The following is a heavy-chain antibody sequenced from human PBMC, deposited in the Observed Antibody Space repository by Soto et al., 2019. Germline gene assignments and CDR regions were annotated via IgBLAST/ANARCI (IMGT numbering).Heavy chain of an antibody. Sequence: EVQLVASGGGLVQPGGSLRLSCAASGFTFSSDSMNWVRQAPGKGLEWVSYISSSGSTIYYADSVRGRFTISRDNAKNSLYLQMNSLRAEDTAVYYCASDLEALGYCSGGSCYSFDYWGQGTLVTVSS. D-gene: IGHD2-15*01. J-gene: IGHJ4*02. CDR1: GFTFSSDS. CDR2: ISSSGSTI. V-gene: IGHV3-48*01. CDR3: ASDLEALGYCSGGSCYSFDY.